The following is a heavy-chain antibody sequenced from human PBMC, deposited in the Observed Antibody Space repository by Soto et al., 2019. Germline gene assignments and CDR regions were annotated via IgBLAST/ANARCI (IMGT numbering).Heavy chain of an antibody. J-gene: IGHJ4*02. CDR2: INAGNGNT. CDR1: GYTFSNYG. Sequence: VKVSCKASGYTFSNYGIHWVRQAPGQRLEWMGLINAGNGNTKYSQKFQARVTMTRDTSTSTVYMDLSSLTSEDTAMYYCAASLYQPLLPSLDYWGQGTLVTVSS. CDR3: AASLYQPLLPSLDY. V-gene: IGHV1-3*01. D-gene: IGHD2-21*01.